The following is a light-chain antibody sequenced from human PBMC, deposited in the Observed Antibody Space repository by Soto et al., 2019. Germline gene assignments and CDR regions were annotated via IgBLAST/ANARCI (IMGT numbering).Light chain of an antibody. CDR1: QSVASGY. CDR2: GAS. Sequence: EIVLTQSPGTLSLSPGERATLSCRASQSVASGYLAWYQQKPGQAPRLLIYGASTRATGIPDRFSGSGSGTDFTLTISRLEPEDFAVYYCQQYGDSPRFTFGPGTKVDIK. CDR3: QQYGDSPRFT. V-gene: IGKV3-20*01. J-gene: IGKJ3*01.